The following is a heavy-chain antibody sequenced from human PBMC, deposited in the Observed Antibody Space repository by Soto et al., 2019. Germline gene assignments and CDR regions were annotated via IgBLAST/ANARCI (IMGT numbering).Heavy chain of an antibody. V-gene: IGHV4-30-4*01. CDR1: GGSISSSDYY. CDR3: STSGFNYSYGMDV. D-gene: IGHD3-22*01. CDR2: IYRSGRR. J-gene: IGHJ6*02. Sequence: QVQMQESCPGLVKPSQTLSLTCTVSGGSISSSDYYWSWIRQPPGKSLEWIGYIYRSGRRYSNPSLKSRVSMSVDTSKNQFSLELSSVTAADTAVYYCSTSGFNYSYGMDVWGLGTTVTVSS.